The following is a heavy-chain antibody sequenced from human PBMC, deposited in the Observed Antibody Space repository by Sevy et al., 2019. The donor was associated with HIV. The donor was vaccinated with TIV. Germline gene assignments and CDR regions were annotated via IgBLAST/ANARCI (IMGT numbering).Heavy chain of an antibody. CDR3: ARTGSSWHSGLDP. Sequence: DTVKVSCKASGYTFTSYGISWVRQAPRQGLEWMGWISAYNRNTNYAQKLQGRVTMTTDTSTSTAYMELRSLRSDDTAVYYCARTGSSWHSGLDPWGQGTLVIVSS. V-gene: IGHV1-18*01. D-gene: IGHD6-13*01. CDR2: ISAYNRNT. CDR1: GYTFTSYG. J-gene: IGHJ5*02.